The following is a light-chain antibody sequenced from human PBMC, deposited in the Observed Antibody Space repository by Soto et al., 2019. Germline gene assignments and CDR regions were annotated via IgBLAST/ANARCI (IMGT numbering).Light chain of an antibody. J-gene: IGKJ4*01. V-gene: IGKV3-11*01. CDR3: QQRSNWPPSLT. CDR2: DAS. CDR1: QSVSSY. Sequence: EIVLTQSPATLSLSPGERATLSCRASQSVSSYLAWYQQKPGQAPRLLIYDASTRATGIPARFSGSGSGTDFTHTISSLEPEDFAVYYCQQRSNWPPSLTFGGGTKVEIK.